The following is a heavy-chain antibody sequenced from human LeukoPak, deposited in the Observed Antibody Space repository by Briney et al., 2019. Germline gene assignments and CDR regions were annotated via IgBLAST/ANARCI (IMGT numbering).Heavy chain of an antibody. CDR2: INSDGSST. D-gene: IGHD3-10*01. CDR1: GFTFSSYW. CDR3: ARERAYGLLWFGELFDY. J-gene: IGHJ4*02. V-gene: IGHV3-74*01. Sequence: PGGSLRLSCAASGFTFSSYWMHWVRQAPGKGLVWVSRINSDGSSTSYADSVKGRFTISRDNAENTLYLQMNSLRAEDTAVYYCARERAYGLLWFGELFDYWGQGTLVTVSS.